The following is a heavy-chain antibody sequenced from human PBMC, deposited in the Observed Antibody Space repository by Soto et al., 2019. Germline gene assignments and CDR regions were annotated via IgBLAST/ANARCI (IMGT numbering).Heavy chain of an antibody. CDR3: SSSFVVVTAIAAS. V-gene: IGHV3-73*02. D-gene: IGHD2-21*02. CDR2: IRNKANSYAT. Sequence: EVQLVESGGGLVQPGGSLKLSCAASGFTFSDSTMHWVRQASGKGLEWVGRIRNKANSYATAYAASVRGRFTVSRDDSEDTAYLQVNGLKTGVTAVYCCSSSFVVVTAIAASWGQGTVVTVSS. CDR1: GFTFSDST. J-gene: IGHJ5*02.